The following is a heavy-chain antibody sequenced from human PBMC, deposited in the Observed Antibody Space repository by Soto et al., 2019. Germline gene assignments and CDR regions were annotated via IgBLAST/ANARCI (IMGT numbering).Heavy chain of an antibody. V-gene: IGHV4-30-4*01. CDR2: IYYSGST. CDR3: AIGGNSDRFDY. CDR1: GGSISSGDYY. Sequence: QVQLQESGPGLVKPSQTLSLTCTVSGGSISSGDYYWSWIRQPPGKGLEWIGYIYYSGSTYYNPSLKSXXTXSXATSKNQFSLKLSSVTAADTAVYYCAIGGNSDRFDYWGQGTLVTVSS. J-gene: IGHJ4*02. D-gene: IGHD2-21*02.